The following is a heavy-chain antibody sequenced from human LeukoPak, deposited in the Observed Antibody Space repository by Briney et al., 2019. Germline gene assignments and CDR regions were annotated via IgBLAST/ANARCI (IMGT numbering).Heavy chain of an antibody. CDR2: IRYDGSNK. J-gene: IGHJ4*02. D-gene: IGHD5/OR15-5a*01. Sequence: GGSLRLSCVASGFTVSSDYMSWGRQAPGKGLEWVTFIRYDGSNKYYADSVKGRFTISRDNSKNTLYLQIKSLRAEDTAVYYCAIDRGLFYEDFFDYWGQGTLVTVSS. CDR3: AIDRGLFYEDFFDY. V-gene: IGHV3-30*02. CDR1: GFTVSSDY.